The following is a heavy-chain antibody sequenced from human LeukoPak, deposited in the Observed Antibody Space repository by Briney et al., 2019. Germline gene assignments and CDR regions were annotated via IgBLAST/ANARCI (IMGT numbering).Heavy chain of an antibody. Sequence: QPGGSLRLSCAASGFTFSSYAMSWVRQAPGKGLEWVSAIYSGGSTYYADSVKGRFTISRDNSKNTLYLQMNSLGAEDTAVYYCARGPLSYYGSGSNGMDVWGQGTTVTVSS. CDR2: IYSGGST. J-gene: IGHJ6*02. CDR3: ARGPLSYYGSGSNGMDV. V-gene: IGHV3-66*02. D-gene: IGHD3-10*01. CDR1: GFTFSSYA.